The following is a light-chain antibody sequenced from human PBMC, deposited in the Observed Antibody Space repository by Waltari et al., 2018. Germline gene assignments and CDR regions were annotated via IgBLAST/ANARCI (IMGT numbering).Light chain of an antibody. CDR1: SSDVCRDNS. V-gene: IGLV2-14*01. CDR3: SSYTSSSTLV. Sequence: QSALTQPASVSWSPGQSITISSTRTSSDVCRDNSASWYQQHPGKAPKPMSYEVSNRPSGCSNRVSGSKSGNTASLTISGLQAEDEADYYCSSYTSSSTLVFGTGTKVTVL. CDR2: EVS. J-gene: IGLJ1*01.